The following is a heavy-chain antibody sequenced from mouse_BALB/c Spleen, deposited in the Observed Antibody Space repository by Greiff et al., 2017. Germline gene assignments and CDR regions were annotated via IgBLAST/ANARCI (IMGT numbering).Heavy chain of an antibody. V-gene: IGHV5-6-5*01. CDR1: GFTFSSYA. CDR3: ARGLTTVVEGGFDY. Sequence: EVKLMESGGGLVKPGGSLKLSCAASGFTFSSYAMSWVRQTPEKRLEWVASISSGGSTYYPDSVKGRFTISRDNARNILYLQMSSLRSEDTAMYYCARGLTTVVEGGFDYWGQGTTLTVSS. CDR2: ISSGGST. D-gene: IGHD1-1*01. J-gene: IGHJ2*01.